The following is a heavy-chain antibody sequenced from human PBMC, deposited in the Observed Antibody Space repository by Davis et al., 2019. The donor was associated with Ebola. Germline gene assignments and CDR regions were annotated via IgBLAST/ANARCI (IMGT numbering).Heavy chain of an antibody. Sequence: SGPTLVKPTQTLTLTCSFSGFSLSTSGMGLGWIRQPPGKALEWLAVIYWDDDKRYSPSMRSRLTITKDTSKHLVVLAMTNVDPVDTATYYCAREGYNYCYDFWGQGALVTVSS. CDR2: IYWDDDK. J-gene: IGHJ4*02. CDR3: AREGYNYCYDF. V-gene: IGHV2-5*02. D-gene: IGHD5-24*01. CDR1: GFSLSTSGMG.